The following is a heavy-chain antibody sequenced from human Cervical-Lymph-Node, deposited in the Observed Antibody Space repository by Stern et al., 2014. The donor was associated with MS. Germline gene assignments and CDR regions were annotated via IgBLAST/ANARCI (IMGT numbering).Heavy chain of an antibody. J-gene: IGHJ6*02. CDR1: GFTFSHSG. Sequence: VQLVESGGGVVQPGRSLRLSCVASGFTFSHSGMHWVRQAPGKGLEWVALIAYDGSSEYYEDSVKGRFSISRDSSKNTLFLQMNSLRDEDTAVYYCARDQGVGTPTSSYGMDVWGQGTTVTVSS. V-gene: IGHV3-30*03. CDR2: IAYDGSSE. D-gene: IGHD1-26*01. CDR3: ARDQGVGTPTSSYGMDV.